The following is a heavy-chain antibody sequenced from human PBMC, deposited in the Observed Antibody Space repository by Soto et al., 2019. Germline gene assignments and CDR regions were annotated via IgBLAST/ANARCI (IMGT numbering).Heavy chain of an antibody. CDR2: IYHSGTT. Sequence: PSETLSPTCAVSGDSISSGYYWAWIRQPPGKGLEWIGSIYHSGTTYYNPSLKSRVTISVDTSKNQFSLKLTSVTAADSAVYYCARGEDAFFYYGLDVWGQGITVTVSS. CDR1: GDSISSGYY. CDR3: ARGEDAFFYYGLDV. J-gene: IGHJ6*02. V-gene: IGHV4-38-2*01.